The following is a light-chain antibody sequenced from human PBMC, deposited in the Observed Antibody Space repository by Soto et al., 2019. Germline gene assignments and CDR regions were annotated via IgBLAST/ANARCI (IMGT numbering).Light chain of an antibody. V-gene: IGKV3-20*01. CDR1: LTVSTN. CDR3: QQYGSSPLT. Sequence: DIVMTQSPATLSVSPGESATLSCKASLTVSTNLAWYQQRPGQPPRLLIYGASSRATGIPDRFSGSGSGTDFTLTISRLEPEDFAVYYCQQYGSSPLTVGGGTKVEIK. CDR2: GAS. J-gene: IGKJ4*01.